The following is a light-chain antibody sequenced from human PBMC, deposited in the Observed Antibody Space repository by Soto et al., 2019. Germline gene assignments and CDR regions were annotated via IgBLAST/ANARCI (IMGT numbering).Light chain of an antibody. J-gene: IGKJ2*01. V-gene: IGKV3-20*01. CDR1: QSVTDSY. CDR3: QQYGSSPYT. CDR2: GAS. Sequence: IVLTQSPGTLSLSPGERATLSGRASQSVTDSYLAWYQQKPGQAPRLLFYGASGRATSIPDRFSGSGSGKHCTLTISRLEPEDFAVYYCQQYGSSPYTFGQGPKLEI.